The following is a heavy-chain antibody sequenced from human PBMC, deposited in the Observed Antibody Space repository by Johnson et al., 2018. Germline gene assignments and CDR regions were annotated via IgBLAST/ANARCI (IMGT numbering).Heavy chain of an antibody. Sequence: VQLVQSGGGVVQPGRSLRLSXAASGFTFSSYSMNWVRQAPGKGLEWVSYISSSSSTIYYADSVKGRFTNSRDNAKNSLYLQMNRLRAEDTALYYCARDQAYGDYPPWYYYMDVWGKGTTVTVSS. D-gene: IGHD4-17*01. V-gene: IGHV3-48*01. CDR2: ISSSSSTI. CDR1: GFTFSSYS. CDR3: ARDQAYGDYPPWYYYMDV. J-gene: IGHJ6*03.